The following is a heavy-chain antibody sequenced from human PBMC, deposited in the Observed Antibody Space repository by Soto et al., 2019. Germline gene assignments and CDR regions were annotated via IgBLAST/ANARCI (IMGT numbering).Heavy chain of an antibody. CDR2: IYYSGST. V-gene: IGHV4-30-4*01. Sequence: SETLSLTCTVSGGSLSNGDYYWSWIRQPPGKGLEWIGYIYYSGSTYYNPSLKSRVTISVDTSKNQFSLKLSSVTAADTAVYYCARAITMIVVANWFDPWGQGTLVTVSS. D-gene: IGHD3-22*01. J-gene: IGHJ5*02. CDR3: ARAITMIVVANWFDP. CDR1: GGSLSNGDYY.